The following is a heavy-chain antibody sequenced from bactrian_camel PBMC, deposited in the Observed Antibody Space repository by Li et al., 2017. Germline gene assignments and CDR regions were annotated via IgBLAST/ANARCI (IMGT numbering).Heavy chain of an antibody. Sequence: VQLVESGGGSVQAGGSLRLSCVALGYVNRPNYMAWFRQAPGSEYEGVAGIKGATTYYADSVRGRFTISQDNAKNTVYLQMNSLKPEDTAMYFCAAVLRDRTRRCTVVAGTGGYRYWGQGTQVTVSS. CDR2: IKGATT. V-gene: IGHV3S53*01. J-gene: IGHJ4*01. CDR1: GYVNRPNY. D-gene: IGHD6*01. CDR3: AAVLRDRTRRCTVVAGTGGYRY.